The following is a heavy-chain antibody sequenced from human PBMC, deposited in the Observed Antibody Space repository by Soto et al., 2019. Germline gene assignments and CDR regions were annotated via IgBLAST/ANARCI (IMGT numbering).Heavy chain of an antibody. CDR1: GFTFSSYA. CDR3: ATLFHFYYYDSSGYQTPDDFDI. Sequence: PWGSLRLSCAASGFTFSSYAMSCVRQAPWKGLEWVSSISGSVGSTYYADSVKGRFTISRDNSKNTLYLQMNSLRAEDTAVYYCATLFHFYYYDSSGYQTPDDFDIWGQGTMVTVSS. D-gene: IGHD3-22*01. V-gene: IGHV3-23*01. CDR2: ISGSVGST. J-gene: IGHJ3*02.